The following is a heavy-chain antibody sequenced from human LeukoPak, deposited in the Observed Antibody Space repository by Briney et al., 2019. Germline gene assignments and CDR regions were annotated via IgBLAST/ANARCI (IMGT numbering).Heavy chain of an antibody. J-gene: IGHJ6*02. CDR1: GGSFSGYY. D-gene: IGHD2-2*01. Sequence: SETLSLTCAVYGGSFSGYYWSWIRQPPGKGLEWIGEINHSGSTNYNPSLKSRVTISVDTSKNQFSLKLSSVTAADTAVYYCARGRIVVVPAAGGECYYYGMDVWGQGTTVTVSS. V-gene: IGHV4-34*01. CDR3: ARGRIVVVPAAGGECYYYGMDV. CDR2: INHSGST.